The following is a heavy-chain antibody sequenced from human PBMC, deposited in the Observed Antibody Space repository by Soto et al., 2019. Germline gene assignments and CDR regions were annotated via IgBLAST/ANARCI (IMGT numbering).Heavy chain of an antibody. Sequence: QVQLVQSGAEVKKPGSSVKVSCKTSGGTFSRFGISWVRQARGQGLEWMGGIIPMLGTPNYAQKFQGRVTITADVTRNTSHMESSSLGSEHTAAYFCASVVSKNGSGPHYYSYGMDVWGQGTAVTVSS. J-gene: IGHJ6*02. CDR3: ASVVSKNGSGPHYYSYGMDV. D-gene: IGHD5-18*01. CDR1: GGTFSRFG. V-gene: IGHV1-69*11. CDR2: IIPMLGTP.